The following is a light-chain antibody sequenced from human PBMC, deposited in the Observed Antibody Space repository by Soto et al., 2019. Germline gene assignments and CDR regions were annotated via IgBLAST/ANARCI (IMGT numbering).Light chain of an antibody. CDR1: QSVCYN. J-gene: IGKJ4*01. CDR2: GAF. V-gene: IGKV3-15*01. CDR3: QQYKNWPPLT. Sequence: EIVMTQSPATLSVSPGETATLSCRASQSVCYNLAWYQQKPGQGPRLVIYGAFSRATGIPARFSGSGSGTEFTLTISSLQSEDFAVYYCQQYKNWPPLTFGGGTKVEIK.